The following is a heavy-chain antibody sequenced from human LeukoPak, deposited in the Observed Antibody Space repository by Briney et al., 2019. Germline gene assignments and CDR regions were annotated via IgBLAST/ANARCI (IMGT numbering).Heavy chain of an antibody. CDR1: GYTFTSYD. J-gene: IGHJ6*03. CDR2: MNPNSGNT. V-gene: IGHV1-8*01. D-gene: IGHD6-19*01. Sequence: ASVKVSCKASGYTFTSYDINWVRQATGQGLEWMGWMNPNSGNTGYAQKFQGRVTMTRNTSISTAYMELSSLRSEDTAVYYCARGHHSGWYAYYYYYYMDVWGKGTTVTVSS. CDR3: ARGHHSGWYAYYYYYYMDV.